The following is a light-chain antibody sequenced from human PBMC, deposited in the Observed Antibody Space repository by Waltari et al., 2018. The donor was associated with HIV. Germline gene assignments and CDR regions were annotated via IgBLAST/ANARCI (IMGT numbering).Light chain of an antibody. V-gene: IGLV3-25*03. Sequence: SYELTQLPSVSVSPGQTARITCSGDALAKQYAYWYQQKPGQAPVLMISKDNERPSGTPERFSGPSSGTTVTLTISGVQAEDEADYYCQSADSGGTWDVVFGGGTKLTVL. J-gene: IGLJ2*01. CDR2: KDN. CDR1: ALAKQY. CDR3: QSADSGGTWDVV.